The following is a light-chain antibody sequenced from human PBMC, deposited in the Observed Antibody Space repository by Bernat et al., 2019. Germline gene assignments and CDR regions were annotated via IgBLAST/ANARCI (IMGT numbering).Light chain of an antibody. Sequence: QSALTQPASVSGSPGQSITISCTGTSSDVGGYKHVSWYQQHPGQGHKLMIYDVTNRPSGFSNRSSGSKYGKTAYLTISGLQAEDEAEYYCSSYTSSRTYVFGTGTKVTVL. CDR2: DVT. V-gene: IGLV2-14*03. J-gene: IGLJ1*01. CDR3: SSYTSSRTYV. CDR1: SSDVGGYKH.